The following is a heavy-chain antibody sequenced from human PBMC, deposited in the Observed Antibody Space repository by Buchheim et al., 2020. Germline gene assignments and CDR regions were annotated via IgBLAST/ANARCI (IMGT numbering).Heavy chain of an antibody. CDR2: IYHSGST. CDR1: GGSISSGGYS. V-gene: IGHV4-30-2*01. J-gene: IGHJ5*02. Sequence: QLQLQESGSGLVKPSQTLSLTCAVSGGSISSGGYSWSWIRQPPGKGLEWIGYIYHSGSTYYNPSLKSRVTISVDRAKNKFSLKLSSVTAADTAVYYCARTTILYDSSSNWFDPWGQGTL. CDR3: ARTTILYDSSSNWFDP. D-gene: IGHD3-22*01.